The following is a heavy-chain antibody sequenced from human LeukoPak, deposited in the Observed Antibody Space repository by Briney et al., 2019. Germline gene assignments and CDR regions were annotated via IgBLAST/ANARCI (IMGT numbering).Heavy chain of an antibody. D-gene: IGHD6-19*01. CDR1: GFTFSTYG. V-gene: IGHV3-30*18. J-gene: IGHJ4*02. CDR3: AKGGSSGWYFFYFDY. Sequence: PGGSLGLSCAASGFTFSTYGMHWVRQAPGKGLEWVAVISSDGSEKYYADSVKGRFTISRDNSKNMLYLQMNSLRPEDTAVYYCAKGGSSGWYFFYFDYWGQGTLVTVSS. CDR2: ISSDGSEK.